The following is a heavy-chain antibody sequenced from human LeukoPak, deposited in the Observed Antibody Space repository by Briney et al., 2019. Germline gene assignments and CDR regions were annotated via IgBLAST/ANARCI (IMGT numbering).Heavy chain of an antibody. Sequence: GGSLRLSCAASGFTFCNYAMNWVRQAPGKGLEGGSALSGIGGGTYFADSVKGRFTISRDNSKYPLYLQMNSVRVQYTPVLFCARAHRTARPQAGYSFDYWAQGTLLTVSS. CDR1: GFTFCNYA. CDR2: LSGIGGGT. J-gene: IGHJ4*02. D-gene: IGHD1-14*01. V-gene: IGHV3-23*01. CDR3: ARAHRTARPQAGYSFDY.